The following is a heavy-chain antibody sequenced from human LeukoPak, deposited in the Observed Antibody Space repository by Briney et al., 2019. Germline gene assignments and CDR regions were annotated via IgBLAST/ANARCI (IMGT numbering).Heavy chain of an antibody. CDR1: GASISSHY. CDR3: AQIEVGRFDP. D-gene: IGHD1-26*01. Sequence: TSETLSLTCAVTGASISSHYWCWIRQTPGTGLEWIGDIYDRGSTTYNPSLKSRVSISVDTSRNQFSLNLRSVTAADTAVYYCAQIEVGRFDPWGRGTLVTVS. CDR2: IYDRGST. J-gene: IGHJ5*02. V-gene: IGHV4-59*11.